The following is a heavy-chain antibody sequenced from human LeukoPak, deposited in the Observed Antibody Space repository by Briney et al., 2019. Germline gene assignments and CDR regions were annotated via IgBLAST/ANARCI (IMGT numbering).Heavy chain of an antibody. CDR1: GFTFSSYN. J-gene: IGHJ4*02. CDR3: ARVYYYYDGSGYRY. D-gene: IGHD3-22*01. CDR2: ISFSGSTI. Sequence: GGSLRLSCAASGFTFSSYNMNWVRQAPGKGLEWLSYISFSGSTIYYADSVKGRFTISRDNAKSSLYLQMNSLRVEDTAVYYCARVYYYYDGSGYRYWGQGTLVTVSS. V-gene: IGHV3-48*03.